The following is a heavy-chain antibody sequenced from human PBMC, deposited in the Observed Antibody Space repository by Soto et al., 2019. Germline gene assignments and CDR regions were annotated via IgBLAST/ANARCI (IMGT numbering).Heavy chain of an antibody. J-gene: IGHJ6*02. CDR2: IIPIFGTA. Sequence: QVQLVQSGAEVKKPGSSVKVSCKASGGTFSSYAISWVRQAPGQGLEWMGGIIPIFGTANYAQKFQGRVTITADESTSTAYMERSSLRSEDTAVYYCARARYSSSPDHYYYYGVDVWGQGTTVTVSS. CDR1: GGTFSSYA. D-gene: IGHD6-13*01. V-gene: IGHV1-69*01. CDR3: ARARYSSSPDHYYYYGVDV.